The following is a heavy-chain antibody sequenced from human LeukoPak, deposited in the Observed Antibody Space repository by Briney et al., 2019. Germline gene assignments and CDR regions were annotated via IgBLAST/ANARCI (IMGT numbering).Heavy chain of an antibody. CDR2: ISGSGGST. CDR1: GFTFSSYA. J-gene: IGHJ4*02. V-gene: IGHV3-23*01. D-gene: IGHD3-10*01. CDR3: AKTMVRGVNFFDY. Sequence: PGGSLRLLCAASGFTFSSYAMSWVRQAPGKGLEWVSAISGSGGSTYYADSVKGRFTISRDNSKNTLYLQMNSLRAEDTAVYYCAKTMVRGVNFFDYWGQGTLVTVSS.